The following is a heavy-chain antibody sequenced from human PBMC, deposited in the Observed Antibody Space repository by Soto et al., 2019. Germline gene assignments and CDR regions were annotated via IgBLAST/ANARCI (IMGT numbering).Heavy chain of an antibody. V-gene: IGHV1-3*01. D-gene: IGHD3-22*01. CDR1: GYTFTSYA. Sequence: GASVKVSCKASGYTFTSYAMHWVRQAPGQSLEWMGWINAGNGNTKYSQKFQGRVTITRDTSATSAYMELSSLRSEDTAVYYCARGERYYYDSSGYFGFDYWGQGTLVTVSS. J-gene: IGHJ4*02. CDR2: INAGNGNT. CDR3: ARGERYYYDSSGYFGFDY.